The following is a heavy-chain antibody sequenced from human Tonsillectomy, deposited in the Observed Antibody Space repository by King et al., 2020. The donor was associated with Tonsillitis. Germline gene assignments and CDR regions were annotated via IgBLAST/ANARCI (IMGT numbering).Heavy chain of an antibody. V-gene: IGHV3-30-3*01. CDR1: GFTFSSYA. CDR2: ISYDGSNK. CDR3: ATHSSG. D-gene: IGHD6-19*01. J-gene: IGHJ4*02. Sequence: VQLVESGGGVVQPGRSLRLSCAASGFTFSSYAMHWVRQAPGKGLEWVAVISYDGSNKYYADSVKGRFTISRDNSKNMLYLQMNSLRAEDTAVYYCATHSSGWGEGTLVTVSS.